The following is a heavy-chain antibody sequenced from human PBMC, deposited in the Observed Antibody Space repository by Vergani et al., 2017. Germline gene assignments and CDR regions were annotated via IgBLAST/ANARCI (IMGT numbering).Heavy chain of an antibody. D-gene: IGHD3-10*01. Sequence: QVQLQESGPGLVQPSETLTLTCDVSDSSIMTNPYWGWFRQSPGKGLEWIGCIHHSGDTHYNSSLKSRVSISIVSSSKFSLSLNSVTAADTAIYYCARHRGSGGFFPSSYFCGMDVWGHGTTVTVAS. CDR1: DSSIMTNPY. V-gene: IGHV4-38-2*01. J-gene: IGHJ6*02. CDR3: ARHRGSGGFFPSSYFCGMDV. CDR2: IHHSGDT.